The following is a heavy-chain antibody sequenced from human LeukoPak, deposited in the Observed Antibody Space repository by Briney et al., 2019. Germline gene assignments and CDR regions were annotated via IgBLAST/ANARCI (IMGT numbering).Heavy chain of an antibody. CDR1: GGSVTSTNW. D-gene: IGHD3-16*02. J-gene: IGHJ4*02. CDR2: VHINGNT. Sequence: SETLSLTCGVSGGSVTSTNWWTWIRQPPGKGLEWIGEVHINGNTNYNPALYGRVTMSVDTSDNHVSLKLTSLAAADTAVYFCAREGGPYRPLDYSGQGTLVTVTS. CDR3: AREGGPYRPLDY. V-gene: IGHV4-4*02.